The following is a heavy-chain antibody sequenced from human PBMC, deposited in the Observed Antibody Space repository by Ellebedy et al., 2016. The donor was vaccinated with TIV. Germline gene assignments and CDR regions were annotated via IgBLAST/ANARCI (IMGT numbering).Heavy chain of an antibody. CDR2: ISSSSSYI. J-gene: IGHJ6*02. CDR1: GFTFSSYS. D-gene: IGHD3-9*01. Sequence: LSLTCAASGFTFSSYSMNWVRQAPGKGLEWVSSISSSSSYIYYADSVKGRFTTSRDNAQKSVSLQMNSLRADDTAIYYCARGILTYGMDVWGQGTTVTVSS. V-gene: IGHV3-21*04. CDR3: ARGILTYGMDV.